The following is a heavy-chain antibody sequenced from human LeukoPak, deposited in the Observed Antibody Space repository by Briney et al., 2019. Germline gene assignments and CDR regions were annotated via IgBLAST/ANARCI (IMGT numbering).Heavy chain of an antibody. CDR2: ISGSGRRT. Sequence: GGSLRLSCAASGFTFSSYGMTWVRQAPGKGLEWVSVISGSGRRTSYADSVKGRFTVSRDNFKNTLYVQMKSLRAEDTAVYYCAKDFVVVPGNVNYFDYWGQGTLVTVSS. J-gene: IGHJ4*02. CDR3: AKDFVVVPGNVNYFDY. V-gene: IGHV3-23*01. D-gene: IGHD2-21*02. CDR1: GFTFSSYG.